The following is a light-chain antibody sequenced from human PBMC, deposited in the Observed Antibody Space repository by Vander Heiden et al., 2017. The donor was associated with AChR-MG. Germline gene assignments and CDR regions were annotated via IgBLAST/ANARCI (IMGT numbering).Light chain of an antibody. Sequence: DIQLTQSPSFLSTSVGDRVTITCRASQGIGTYLAWYQQKPGKAPKLLIYAASVLQSGVPSRFSGSRSGSEFTLTITSLHPEDFATYYCRQLVTYPRTFGQGTEVEIK. J-gene: IGKJ1*01. V-gene: IGKV1-9*01. CDR3: RQLVTYPRT. CDR2: AAS. CDR1: QGIGTY.